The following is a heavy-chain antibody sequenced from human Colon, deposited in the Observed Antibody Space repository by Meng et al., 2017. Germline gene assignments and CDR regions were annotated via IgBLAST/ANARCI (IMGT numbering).Heavy chain of an antibody. CDR1: GGSVSSPSYY. CDR2: VYYTGSA. D-gene: IGHD1-26*01. V-gene: IGHV4-61*03. Sequence: QGQLQGSGPDLVSPSETLSLTCTLSGGSVSSPSYYWSWIRQTPGKGLEWIGYVYYTGSANYNPSLKSRVTISVDTSKNHFSLNLTSVTAADTAVYYCARGRGSYSSIDFWGQGTLVTVSS. J-gene: IGHJ4*02. CDR3: ARGRGSYSSIDF.